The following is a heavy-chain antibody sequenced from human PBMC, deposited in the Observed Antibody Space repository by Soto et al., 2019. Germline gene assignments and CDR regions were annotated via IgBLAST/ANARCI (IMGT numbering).Heavy chain of an antibody. J-gene: IGHJ4*02. CDR3: VRENLNSRGGSYS. D-gene: IGHD1-26*01. CDR1: GYTFTGYY. Sequence: QVQLVQSGAEVKKPGASVKVSCKASGYTFTGYYMHWVRQAPGQGLEWLGWINPNSGGTNYAQKFQGRVTMTRDTSIITAYMELSRLRSDDTAVFYCVRENLNSRGGSYSWGQGTLLTVSS. CDR2: INPNSGGT. V-gene: IGHV1-2*02.